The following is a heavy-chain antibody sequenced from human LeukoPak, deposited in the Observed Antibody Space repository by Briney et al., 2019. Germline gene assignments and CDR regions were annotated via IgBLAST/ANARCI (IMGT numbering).Heavy chain of an antibody. CDR1: GFTFSDYY. CDR2: ISSSGSTI. D-gene: IGHD3-3*01. Sequence: GGSLRLSCAASGFTFSDYYMSWIRQAPGKGLEWVSYISSSGSTIYYADSVKGRFTISRDNAKNSLYLQMNSLRAEDTAVYYCAKVGGFRDILRFLEWSVYYFDYWGQGTLVTVSS. CDR3: AKVGGFRDILRFLEWSVYYFDY. V-gene: IGHV3-11*01. J-gene: IGHJ4*02.